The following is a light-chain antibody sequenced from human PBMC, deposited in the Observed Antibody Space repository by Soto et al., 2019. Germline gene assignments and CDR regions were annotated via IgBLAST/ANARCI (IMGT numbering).Light chain of an antibody. Sequence: DIVMTQSPDSLAVSLGARATINCRSSQSVLHTSTNKNYFAWYQQKPGQPPRLLNSWASSRESGVPDRFSGSGSGTDFTLTISSLQAEDVAVYYCQQYNNWPPYTFGQGTKLEIK. CDR3: QQYNNWPPYT. V-gene: IGKV4-1*01. CDR1: QSVLHTSTNKNY. J-gene: IGKJ2*01. CDR2: WAS.